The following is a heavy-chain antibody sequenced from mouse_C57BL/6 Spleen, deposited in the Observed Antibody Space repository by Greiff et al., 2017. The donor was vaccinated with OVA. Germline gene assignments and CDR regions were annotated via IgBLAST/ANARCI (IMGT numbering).Heavy chain of an antibody. J-gene: IGHJ1*03. CDR3: ARLSDWYFDV. Sequence: DVMLVESGGGLVQPGGSLSLSCAASGFTFTDYYMSWVRQPPGKALEWLGFIRNKANGYTTEYSASVKGRFTISRDNSKSILYLQMNALRAEDSATYYCARLSDWYFDVWGTGTTVTVSS. CDR2: IRNKANGYTT. CDR1: GFTFTDYY. V-gene: IGHV7-3*01.